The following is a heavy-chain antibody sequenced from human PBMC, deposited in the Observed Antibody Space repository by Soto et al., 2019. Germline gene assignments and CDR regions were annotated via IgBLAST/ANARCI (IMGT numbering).Heavy chain of an antibody. V-gene: IGHV1-18*01. CDR1: GYTFTSYG. Sequence: QVQLVQSGAEVKKPGASVKVSCKASGYTFTSYGISWVRQAPGQGLEWMGWISAYNGNTNYAQKLQGRVTMTTDTSTSTAYIELRSLRSDDTAVYYCARDRTYYYDSSVYYTAFDYWGQGTLVTVSS. J-gene: IGHJ4*02. CDR3: ARDRTYYYDSSVYYTAFDY. D-gene: IGHD3-22*01. CDR2: ISAYNGNT.